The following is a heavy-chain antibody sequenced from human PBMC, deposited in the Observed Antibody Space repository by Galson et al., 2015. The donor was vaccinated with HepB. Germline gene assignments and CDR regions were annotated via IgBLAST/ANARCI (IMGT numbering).Heavy chain of an antibody. CDR3: AKSGGSGIYAAYFLDF. CDR2: ISGRGAAT. V-gene: IGHV3-23*01. D-gene: IGHD3-10*01. Sequence: SLRLSCAASGFIFTDYAMSWVRQSPGKGLEWLSAISGRGAATYYADSVRGRFTISRDRSKSTLYLQMDSLRVDDTALYYCAKSGGSGIYAAYFLDFWGQGSLVTVSS. CDR1: GFIFTDYA. J-gene: IGHJ4*02.